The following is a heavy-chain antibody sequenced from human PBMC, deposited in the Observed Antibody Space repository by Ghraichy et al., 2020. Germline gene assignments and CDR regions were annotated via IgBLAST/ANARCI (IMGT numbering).Heavy chain of an antibody. V-gene: IGHV4-39*07. CDR1: GGSISSSSYY. CDR2: IYYSGST. D-gene: IGHD2-2*02. Sequence: SETLSLTCTVSGGSISSSSYYWGWIRQPPGKGLEWIGSIYYSGSTYYNPSLKSRVTISVDTSKNQFSLKLSSVTAADTAVYYCARDQYLGSGYWGQGTLVTVSS. J-gene: IGHJ4*02. CDR3: ARDQYLGSGY.